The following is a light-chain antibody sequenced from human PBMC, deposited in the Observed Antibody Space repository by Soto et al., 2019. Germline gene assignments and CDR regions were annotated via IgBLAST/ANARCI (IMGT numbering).Light chain of an antibody. CDR3: QTWATGIRV. CDR2: LNSDGSH. Sequence: QPVLTQSPSASASLGASVKLTCTLSSGHSNYAIAWHQQQPEKGPRYLMNLNSDGSHTKGDGIPDRFSGSSSGAERYLTISSLQSEDEAYYYCQTWATGIRVFGGGTKLTVL. V-gene: IGLV4-69*01. J-gene: IGLJ3*02. CDR1: SGHSNYA.